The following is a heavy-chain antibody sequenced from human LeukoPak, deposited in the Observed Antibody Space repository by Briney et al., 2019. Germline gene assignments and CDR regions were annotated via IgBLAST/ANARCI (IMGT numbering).Heavy chain of an antibody. CDR3: AKRIQSAMATGY. D-gene: IGHD5-18*01. V-gene: IGHV3-23*01. CDR1: GFTFSSYA. Sequence: GGSLRLSCAASGFTFSSYAMSWVRQAPGKGLEWVSDINGSGGSAYYADSVKGRFTISRDNSKNTLYLQMNSLRAEDTAVYYCAKRIQSAMATGYWGQGTLVTVSS. CDR2: INGSGGSA. J-gene: IGHJ4*02.